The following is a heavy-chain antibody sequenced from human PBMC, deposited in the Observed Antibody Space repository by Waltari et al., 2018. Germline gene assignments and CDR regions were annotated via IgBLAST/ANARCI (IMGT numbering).Heavy chain of an antibody. Sequence: QVQLVESGGGVVQPGRSLRLSCAASGFTFSSYGMHWVRQAPGKGLGGVAVIWFDGSNKYYADAVKGRFTISRDKSKNTRYLQMNSLRAEDTAVYYCARPTLRFWAYYYGMDVWGQGTTVTVSS. CDR3: ARPTLRFWAYYYGMDV. CDR1: GFTFSSYG. J-gene: IGHJ6*02. D-gene: IGHD3-3*01. CDR2: IWFDGSNK. V-gene: IGHV3-33*01.